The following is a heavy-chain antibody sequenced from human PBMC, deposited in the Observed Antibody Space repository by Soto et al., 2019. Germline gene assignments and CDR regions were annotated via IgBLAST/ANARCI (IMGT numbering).Heavy chain of an antibody. V-gene: IGHV3-48*01. Sequence: EVQLVESGGGLVQPGGSLRLSCAASGFSFSNYAMDWVRQAPGKGLEWVSYISASSSNIRYADSVKGRFTISRDNATSSVYLQMNRLRADDTAVYYCAREPSRGSEWARYLDLWGLGTLVTVSS. D-gene: IGHD1-26*01. CDR1: GFSFSNYA. CDR3: AREPSRGSEWARYLDL. J-gene: IGHJ2*01. CDR2: ISASSSNI.